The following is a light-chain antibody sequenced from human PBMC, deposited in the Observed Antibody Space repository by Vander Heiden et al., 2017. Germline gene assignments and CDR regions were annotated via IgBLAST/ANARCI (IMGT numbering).Light chain of an antibody. V-gene: IGKV1-39*01. CDR1: QSISSY. CDR2: AAS. J-gene: IGKJ2*02. CDR3: QQCYSTPST. Sequence: DIQMTQSPSSLSASAGDRVTITCRASQSISSYLNWYQQKPGKAPKLLIYAASSLQSGVPSRFSGSGSGTDFTLTISRLQPEDFATYYCQQCYSTPSTFGQGTKMEIK.